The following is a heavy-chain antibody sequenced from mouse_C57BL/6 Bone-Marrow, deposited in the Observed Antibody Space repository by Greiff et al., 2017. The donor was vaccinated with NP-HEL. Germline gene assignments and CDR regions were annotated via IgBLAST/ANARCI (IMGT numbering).Heavy chain of an antibody. J-gene: IGHJ3*01. Sequence: DVHLVESGGGLVKPGGSLKLSCAASGFTFSSYAMSWVRQTPEKRLEWVATISDGGSYTYYPDNVKGRFTISRDNAKNNLYLQMSHLKSEDTAMYYCAREGIGPFFAYWGQGTLVTVSA. CDR2: ISDGGSYT. CDR3: AREGIGPFFAY. V-gene: IGHV5-4*01. CDR1: GFTFSSYA.